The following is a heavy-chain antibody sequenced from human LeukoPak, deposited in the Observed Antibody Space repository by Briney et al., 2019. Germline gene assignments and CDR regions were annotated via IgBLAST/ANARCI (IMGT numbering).Heavy chain of an antibody. CDR1: GILVSTNY. D-gene: IGHD3-10*01. V-gene: IGHV3-66*01. J-gene: IGHJ5*02. Sequence: PGGSLTLSCAVSGILVSTNYMSWVRQAPGKGLEWVSVLQTGGGPEYADSVRGRFTISRDNSQNRLYLHMSSLRAEDTAVYYCARDWGYNSGTYFRSWGQGTLVTVSS. CDR3: ARDWGYNSGTYFRS. CDR2: LQTGGGP.